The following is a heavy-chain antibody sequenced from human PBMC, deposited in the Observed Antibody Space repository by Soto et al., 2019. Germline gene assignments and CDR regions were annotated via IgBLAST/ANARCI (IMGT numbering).Heavy chain of an antibody. J-gene: IGHJ6*02. CDR1: GYSVTSSDYY. Sequence: SETLSLTCSVSGYSVTSSDYYCAWIRQPPGKWLEWIGSMFYSGLTYYNPSLKSRVTLSVDTSKNQFSVRLNSVTAADTAVYYCAPLSVSLSGPYGIHVWGQGTTVTVYS. CDR3: APLSVSLSGPYGIHV. V-gene: IGHV4-39*01. D-gene: IGHD2-15*01. CDR2: MFYSGLT.